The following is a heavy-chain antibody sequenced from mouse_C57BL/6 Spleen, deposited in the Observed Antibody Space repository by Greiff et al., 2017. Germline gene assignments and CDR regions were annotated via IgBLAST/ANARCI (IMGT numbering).Heavy chain of an antibody. CDR3: ARHKDYYGSSYDYAMDY. D-gene: IGHD1-1*01. CDR2: IWSDGST. Sequence: VKLQESGPGLVAPSQSLSITCTVSGFSLTSYGVHWVRQPPGKGLGGLVVIWSDGSTTYNSAHKSRLSISKDNSKSQVFLKMNSLQTDDTAMYYCARHKDYYGSSYDYAMDYWGQGASVTVSS. CDR1: GFSLTSYG. V-gene: IGHV2-6-1*01. J-gene: IGHJ4*01.